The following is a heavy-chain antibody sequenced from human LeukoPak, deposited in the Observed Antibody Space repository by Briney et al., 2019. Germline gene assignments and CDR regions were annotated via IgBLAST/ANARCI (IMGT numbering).Heavy chain of an antibody. V-gene: IGHV3-66*02. CDR3: AKVGLGYYFDY. Sequence: GGSLRLSCAASGFTVSSNYMCWVRQAPGKGLEWVSVIYSGGSTYYADSVKGRFTISRDNSKNTLYLQMNSLRAEDTAVYYCAKVGLGYYFDYWGQGTLVTVSS. CDR2: IYSGGST. J-gene: IGHJ4*02. D-gene: IGHD6-19*01. CDR1: GFTVSSNY.